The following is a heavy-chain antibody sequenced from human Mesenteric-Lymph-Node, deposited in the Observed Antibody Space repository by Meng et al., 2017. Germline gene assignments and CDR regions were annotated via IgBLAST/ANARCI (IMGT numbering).Heavy chain of an antibody. J-gene: IGHJ4*02. Sequence: GRRVESGGGVVRPWGSLRLSCAASGFTFDDYGMSWVRQAPGKGLEWVSGINWKGGSTGYADSVKGRFTISRDNAKNSLYLQMNSLRAEDTALYYCASSSSGSYYWGYRYWGQGTLVTVSS. CDR1: GFTFDDYG. CDR3: ASSSSGSYYWGYRY. D-gene: IGHD1-26*01. V-gene: IGHV3-20*04. CDR2: INWKGGST.